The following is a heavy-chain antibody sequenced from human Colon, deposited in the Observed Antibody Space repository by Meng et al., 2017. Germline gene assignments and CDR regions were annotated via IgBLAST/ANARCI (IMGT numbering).Heavy chain of an antibody. Sequence: QVQLQESGPGLVKPSQRLSLICSVSGGSNISGGYYWSWIRQHPQKGLEWIGYISNSGSAYYNPSLKSRVSISVDTSKNQFSLKMDTVTAADTALYYCARAGLHSYYFDFWGQGTLVTVSS. CDR3: ARAGLHSYYFDF. D-gene: IGHD2-21*01. J-gene: IGHJ4*02. CDR2: ISNSGSA. V-gene: IGHV4-31*02. CDR1: GGSNISGGYY.